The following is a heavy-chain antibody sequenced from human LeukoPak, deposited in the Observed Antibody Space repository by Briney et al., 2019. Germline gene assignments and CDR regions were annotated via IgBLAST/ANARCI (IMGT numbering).Heavy chain of an antibody. V-gene: IGHV4-4*07. CDR2: ISGSGTI. CDR1: GGSIHSY. J-gene: IGHJ5*02. D-gene: IGHD1-26*01. CDR3: ARHSGGTYYVSLDP. Sequence: SETLSLTCTVSGGSIHSYWSWIRQPAGKGLEWIGRISGSGTITYNPALQSRLTISIDTSKNQFSLKLSSVTAADTAVYYCARHSGGTYYVSLDPWGQGTLVTVSS.